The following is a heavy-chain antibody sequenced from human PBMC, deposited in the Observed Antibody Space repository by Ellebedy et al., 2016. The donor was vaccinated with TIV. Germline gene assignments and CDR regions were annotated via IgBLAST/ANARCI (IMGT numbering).Heavy chain of an antibody. CDR1: GDSVSSNSAA. D-gene: IGHD6-19*01. CDR2: TYYRSKWYS. J-gene: IGHJ4*02. CDR3: ARASTSCWYILDY. Sequence: SQTLSLTCAISGDSVSSNSAAWNWIRQSPSRGPEWLGRTYYRSKWYSDYAVSVKSRITINPDTSNNQLSLHLNSVTPADTAVYYCARASTSCWYILDYWGQGTLVSVSS. V-gene: IGHV6-1*01.